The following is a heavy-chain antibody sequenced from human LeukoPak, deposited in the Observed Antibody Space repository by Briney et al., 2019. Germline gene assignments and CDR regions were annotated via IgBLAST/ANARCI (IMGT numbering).Heavy chain of an antibody. CDR3: ARVQRGGNYALFDF. CDR1: GYTFTGYY. V-gene: IGHV1-2*02. J-gene: IGHJ4*02. D-gene: IGHD4-11*01. CDR2: INPNSGGT. Sequence: ASVKVSCKASGYTFTGYYMHWVRQAPGQGLEWVGWINPNSGGTNYAQKFQGRVTMTRDTSISTAYMELSRLRSDDTAVYYCARVQRGGNYALFDFWGQGTLVTVSS.